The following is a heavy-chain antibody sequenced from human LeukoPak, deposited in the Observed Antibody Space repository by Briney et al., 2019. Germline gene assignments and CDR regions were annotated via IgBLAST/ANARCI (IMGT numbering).Heavy chain of an antibody. Sequence: GGSLRLSCAASGFTVSGTHMSWVRQAPGKGLEWGSDMYTGGTTYYADSVQGRFTISRDNSKNTLYPQMNSLRAEDTAVYYCAKDEATSGGGLASWGQGTLVTVSS. J-gene: IGHJ4*02. V-gene: IGHV3-53*01. CDR1: GFTVSGTH. CDR3: AKDEATSGGGLAS. CDR2: MYTGGTT. D-gene: IGHD3-16*01.